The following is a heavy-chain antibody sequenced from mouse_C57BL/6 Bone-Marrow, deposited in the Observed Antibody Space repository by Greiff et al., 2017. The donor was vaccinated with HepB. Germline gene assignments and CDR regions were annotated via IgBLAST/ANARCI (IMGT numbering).Heavy chain of an antibody. V-gene: IGHV5S21*01. D-gene: IGHD1-1*01. J-gene: IGHJ1*03. CDR1: GFTFSSYA. CDR3: ARDNELRYSYWYFDV. CDR2: ISSGGDYI. Sequence: EVQVVESGEGLVKPGGSLKLSCAASGFTFSSYAMSWVRQTPEKRLEWVAYISSGGDYIYYADTVKGRFTISRDNARNTLYLQMSSLKSEDTAMYYCARDNELRYSYWYFDVWGTGTTVTVSS.